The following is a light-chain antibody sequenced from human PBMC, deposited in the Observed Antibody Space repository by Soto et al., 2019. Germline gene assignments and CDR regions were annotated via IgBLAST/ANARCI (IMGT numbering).Light chain of an antibody. V-gene: IGKV1-5*03. CDR1: RSITTW. CDR3: QHYNNFPYT. J-gene: IGKJ2*01. CDR2: KAS. Sequence: DIQMTQSPSTLSAFVGDRVTITCRARRSITTWLAWYQQKPGKAPNLLISKASNLESGVPSRFSGTGSGTEFTLTISSLQPDDFATYYCQHYNNFPYTFGQGTKLEIK.